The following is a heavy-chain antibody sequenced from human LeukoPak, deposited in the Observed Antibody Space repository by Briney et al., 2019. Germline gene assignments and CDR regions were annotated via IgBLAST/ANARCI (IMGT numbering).Heavy chain of an antibody. D-gene: IGHD1-14*01. CDR3: AKSGLNRFDY. Sequence: GGSLRLSCAVSGFTFSSYAMHWVRQAPGKGLEWVALISYDGSNKYYADSVKGRFTISRDNSKNTLYLQMNSLRAEDTAVYYCAKSGLNRFDYWGQGTLVTVSS. J-gene: IGHJ4*02. CDR2: ISYDGSNK. CDR1: GFTFSSYA. V-gene: IGHV3-30*18.